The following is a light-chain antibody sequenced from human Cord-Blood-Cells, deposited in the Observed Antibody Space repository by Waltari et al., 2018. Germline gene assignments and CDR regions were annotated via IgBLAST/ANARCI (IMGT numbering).Light chain of an antibody. J-gene: IGLJ3*02. CDR3: SSYTSSSTLV. CDR2: DVS. V-gene: IGLV2-14*03. Sequence: QPALTQPASVSGSPGQSITISCTGPSSDVGGYKYVSWYQPHPGKAPKLMIYDVSNRPSGVSNRFSGSKSGNTASLTISGLQAEDEADYYCSSYTSSSTLVFGGGTKLTVL. CDR1: SSDVGGYKY.